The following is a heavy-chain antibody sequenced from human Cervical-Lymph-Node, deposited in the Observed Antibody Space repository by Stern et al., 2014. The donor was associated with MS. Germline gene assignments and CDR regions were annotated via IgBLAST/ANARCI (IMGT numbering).Heavy chain of an antibody. V-gene: IGHV1-18*04. D-gene: IGHD6-13*01. CDR2: ITVYNGKT. CDR3: ARKSSSWALFDQ. CDR1: GYTFISYH. Sequence: VQLVESGAEVKKPGASVKVSCKASGYTFISYHISWVRQAPGHGLEWMGWITVYNGKTKYAEKIQDRVTMTADTSTNTVYLELMSLRSDDTAVYYCARKSSSWALFDQCGQGTLVTVSS. J-gene: IGHJ5*02.